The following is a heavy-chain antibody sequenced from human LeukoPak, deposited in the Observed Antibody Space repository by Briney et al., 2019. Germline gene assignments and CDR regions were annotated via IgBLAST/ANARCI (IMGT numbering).Heavy chain of an antibody. CDR3: ARVPQYCSSTSCYLGYMDV. D-gene: IGHD2-2*01. CDR1: GGSISSYY. Sequence: SETLSLTCTVSGGSISSYYWSWIRQPAGKGLEWIGRIYTSGSTNYNPSLKSRVTMSVDTSKNQFSLKLSSVTAADTAVYYCARVPQYCSSTSCYLGYMDVWGKGTTVTVSS. CDR2: IYTSGST. J-gene: IGHJ6*03. V-gene: IGHV4-4*07.